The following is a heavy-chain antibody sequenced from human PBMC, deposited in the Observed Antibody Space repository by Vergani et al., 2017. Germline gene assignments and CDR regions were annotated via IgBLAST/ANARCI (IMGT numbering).Heavy chain of an antibody. D-gene: IGHD5-18*01. CDR3: ARGFLSGCSYGPNMDV. CDR1: GYTFTSYD. CDR2: MNPNSGNK. Sequence: QVQLVQSGAEVKKPGASVKVSCKASGYTFTSYDINWVRQATGQGLEWMGWMNPNSGNKGYAQKFQGRVTMTRNTSISTAYMELSSLRSEDTAVYYCARGFLSGCSYGPNMDVWGKGTTVTVSS. J-gene: IGHJ6*03. V-gene: IGHV1-8*01.